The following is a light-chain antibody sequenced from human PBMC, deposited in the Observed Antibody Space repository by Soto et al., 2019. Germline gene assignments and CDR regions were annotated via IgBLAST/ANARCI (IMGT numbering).Light chain of an antibody. CDR2: LEGSGSY. CDR3: ETWDSKV. J-gene: IGLJ2*01. CDR1: SGHSTYI. V-gene: IGLV4-60*03. Sequence: QAVLTQSSSASASLGSSVKLTCTLSSGHSTYIIAWHQQQPGTAPRYLMKLEGSGSYNKGSGVPDRFSGSSSGADRYLTISNLQSDDEADYYCETWDSKVFGGGTKLTVL.